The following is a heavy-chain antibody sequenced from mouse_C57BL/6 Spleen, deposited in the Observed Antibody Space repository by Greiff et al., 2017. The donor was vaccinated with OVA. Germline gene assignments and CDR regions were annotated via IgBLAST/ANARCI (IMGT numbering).Heavy chain of an antibody. V-gene: IGHV1-50*01. D-gene: IGHD4-1*01. J-gene: IGHJ2*01. CDR1: GYTFTSYW. CDR3: ARRGNWDY. Sequence: QVQLQQPGAELVKPGASVKLSCKASGYTFTSYWMQWVKQRPGQGLEWIEEIDPSDSFTNYNQKFKGKATLTVDTSSSTAYLQLSSLTSEDSAVYYCARRGNWDYWGQGTTLTVSS. CDR2: IDPSDSFT.